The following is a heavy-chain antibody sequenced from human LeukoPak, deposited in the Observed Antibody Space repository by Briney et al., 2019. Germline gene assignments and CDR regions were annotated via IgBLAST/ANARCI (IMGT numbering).Heavy chain of an antibody. Sequence: PSETLSLTCTVSGYSINSGSYWGWIRRPPGKGLEWIGSIYQGGTTYYNPSLKSRVTISVDTSKNQLSLKLTSVTAADTAVYYCASRGQQLDRYYFDYWGQGTLVTVSS. J-gene: IGHJ4*02. CDR1: GYSINSGSY. V-gene: IGHV4-38-2*02. CDR3: ASRGQQLDRYYFDY. D-gene: IGHD6-13*01. CDR2: IYQGGTT.